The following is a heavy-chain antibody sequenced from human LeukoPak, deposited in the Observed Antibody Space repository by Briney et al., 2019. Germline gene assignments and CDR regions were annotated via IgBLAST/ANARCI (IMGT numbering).Heavy chain of an antibody. Sequence: SETLSLTCTVSGGSISSSSYYWGWLRQPPGTGLEWIGTIYYSGSTYYNPSLKSRVTISVDTSKNQFSLKLRSVTAADTAVYYCARSDSSGYNWGQGTLVTVSS. V-gene: IGHV4-39*01. CDR3: ARSDSSGYN. CDR1: GGSISSSSYY. D-gene: IGHD3-22*01. J-gene: IGHJ4*02. CDR2: IYYSGST.